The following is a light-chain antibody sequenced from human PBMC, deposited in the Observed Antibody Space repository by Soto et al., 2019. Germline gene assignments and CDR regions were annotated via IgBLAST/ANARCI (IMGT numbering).Light chain of an antibody. V-gene: IGLV2-8*01. CDR1: SSDVGGYNY. CDR2: EVS. CDR3: SSYAGNNKYV. J-gene: IGLJ1*01. Sequence: QSALTQPPSASGSLGQSVTISCTGTSSDVGGYNYVSWYQQHPGKAPKLMISEVSKRPSGVPDRFSGSKSGNAASLTVSGLQAEDEADYYCSSYAGNNKYVFGAVTKLTVL.